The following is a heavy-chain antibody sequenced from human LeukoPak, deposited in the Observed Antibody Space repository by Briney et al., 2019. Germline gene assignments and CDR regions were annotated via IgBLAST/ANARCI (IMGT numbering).Heavy chain of an antibody. CDR2: ISSSSTTI. CDR3: ARDKNDSSGYYYGY. CDR1: GFNVSSYS. D-gene: IGHD3-22*01. Sequence: GGSLRLSCAASGFNVSSYSMNWVRQAPGKGLEWVSYISSSSTTIYYADSVKGRFTISRDNAKNSLYLQMNGLRAEDTAVYYCARDKNDSSGYYYGYWGQGTLVTVSS. J-gene: IGHJ4*02. V-gene: IGHV3-48*01.